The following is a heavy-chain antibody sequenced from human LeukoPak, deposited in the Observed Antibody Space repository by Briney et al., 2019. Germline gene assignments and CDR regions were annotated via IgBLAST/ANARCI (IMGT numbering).Heavy chain of an antibody. CDR3: ARDPDCSSTSCYVAFDI. V-gene: IGHV1-46*01. CDR1: GYTFTSYY. J-gene: IGHJ3*02. D-gene: IGHD2-2*01. Sequence: GASVKVSCKASGYTFTSYYMHWVRQAPGQGLEWMGMINPSGGSTSYAQKFQGRVTMTRDMSTSTVYMELSSLRSEDTAVYYCARDPDCSSTSCYVAFDIWGQGTMVTVSS. CDR2: INPSGGST.